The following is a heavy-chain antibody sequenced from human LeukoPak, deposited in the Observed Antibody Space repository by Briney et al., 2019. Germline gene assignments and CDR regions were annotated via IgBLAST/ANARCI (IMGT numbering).Heavy chain of an antibody. D-gene: IGHD6-19*01. CDR3: ARGGSLAAAPHRYYFDY. V-gene: IGHV1-46*01. CDR2: INPSGGST. Sequence: GASVKVSCKASGGTFSSYAISWVRQAPGQGLEWMGIINPSGGSTTYAQKFQGRVTMTRDTSTSTVYMELSSLRSEDTAVFYCARGGSLAAAPHRYYFDYWGQGTPVTVSS. CDR1: GGTFSSYA. J-gene: IGHJ4*02.